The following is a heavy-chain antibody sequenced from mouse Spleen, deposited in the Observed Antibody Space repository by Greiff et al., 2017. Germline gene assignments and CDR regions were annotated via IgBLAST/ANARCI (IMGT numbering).Heavy chain of an antibody. D-gene: IGHD2-1*01. J-gene: IGHJ3*01. CDR1: GYSITSGYY. CDR3: ARRGGNVAY. Sequence: EVKLEESGPGLVKPSQSLSLTCSVTGYSITSGYYWNWIRQFPGNKLEWMGYISYDGSNNYNPSLKNRISITRDTSKNQFFLKLNSVTTEDTATYYCARRGGNVAYWGQGTLVTVSA. CDR2: ISYDGSN. V-gene: IGHV3-6*01.